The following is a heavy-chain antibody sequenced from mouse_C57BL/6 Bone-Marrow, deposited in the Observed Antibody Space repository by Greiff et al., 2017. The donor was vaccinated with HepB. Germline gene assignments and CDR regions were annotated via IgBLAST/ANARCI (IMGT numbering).Heavy chain of an antibody. D-gene: IGHD3-3*01. CDR3: ARWGWRAY. CDR1: GYTFTSYW. J-gene: IGHJ3*01. Sequence: QVQLKESGPELVRPGSSVKLSCKASGYTFTSYWMDWVKQRPGQGLEWIGNIYPSDSETHYNQKFKDKATLTVDKSSSTAYMQLSSLTSEDSAVYYCARWGWRAYWGQGTLVTVSA. V-gene: IGHV1-61*01. CDR2: IYPSDSET.